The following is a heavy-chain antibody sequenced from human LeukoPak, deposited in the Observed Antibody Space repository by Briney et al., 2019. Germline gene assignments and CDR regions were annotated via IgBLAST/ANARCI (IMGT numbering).Heavy chain of an antibody. D-gene: IGHD3-10*01. J-gene: IGHJ5*02. CDR1: GFTFSSYE. Sequence: PGGSLRLSCAASGFTFSSYEMNWVRQAPGKGLEWVSYISSSGSTIYYADSVEGRFTISRDNAKNSLYLQMNSLRAEDTAVYYCASPWGYYYGSGSYPPWGQGTLVTVSS. V-gene: IGHV3-48*03. CDR2: ISSSGSTI. CDR3: ASPWGYYYGSGSYPP.